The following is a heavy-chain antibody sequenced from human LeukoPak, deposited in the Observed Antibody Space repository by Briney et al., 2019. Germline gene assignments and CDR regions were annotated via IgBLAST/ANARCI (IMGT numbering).Heavy chain of an antibody. CDR3: ARDQGWLVVVPGGSRFDP. V-gene: IGHV1-18*01. J-gene: IGHJ5*02. CDR1: GYTFTSYG. Sequence: ASVKVSCKASGYTFTSYGISWVRQAPGQGLEWMGWTSAYNGNTNYAQKLQGRVTMTTDTSTSTAYMELRSLRSDDTAVYYCARDQGWLVVVPGGSRFDPWGQGTLVTVSS. CDR2: TSAYNGNT. D-gene: IGHD6-19*01.